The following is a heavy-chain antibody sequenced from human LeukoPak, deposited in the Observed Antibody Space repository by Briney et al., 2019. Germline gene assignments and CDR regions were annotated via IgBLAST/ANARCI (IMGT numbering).Heavy chain of an antibody. D-gene: IGHD3-9*01. CDR1: GFTFSSYA. CDR2: ISYDGSNK. CDR3: ARDPLYYDILTGYLPAYYFDY. J-gene: IGHJ4*02. V-gene: IGHV3-30*01. Sequence: GGSLRPSCAASGFTFSSYAMHWVRQAPGKGLEWVAVISYDGSNKYYADSVKGRFTISRDNSKNTLYLQMNSLRAEDTAVYYCARDPLYYDILTGYLPAYYFDYWGQGTLVTVSS.